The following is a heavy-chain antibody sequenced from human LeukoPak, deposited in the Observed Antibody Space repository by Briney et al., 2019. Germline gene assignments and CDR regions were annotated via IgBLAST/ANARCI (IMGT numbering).Heavy chain of an antibody. V-gene: IGHV4-39*01. Sequence: ASETLSLTCTVSGGSIRSSYYYWGWIRQPPGKGLEWIGSIYDSGSTYYNPSLKSRVTISVDTSKNQFSLKLSSVTAADTAVYYCASQNLRFFPFYWGQGTLVTVSS. D-gene: IGHD3-3*01. J-gene: IGHJ4*02. CDR2: IYDSGST. CDR3: ASQNLRFFPFY. CDR1: GGSIRSSYYY.